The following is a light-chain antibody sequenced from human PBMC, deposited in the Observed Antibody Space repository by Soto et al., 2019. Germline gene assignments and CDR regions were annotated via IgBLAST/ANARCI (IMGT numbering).Light chain of an antibody. Sequence: ETVLTQSPATLSLSPGERATLSCRASQSVRNYLAWFQQKPGQAPRLLIYDASNRATGIPARFSGSGSGTDFPLTISSLEPEDFAVYYGQQRYDWPPLTFGGGTKVEIK. CDR2: DAS. V-gene: IGKV3-11*01. CDR3: QQRYDWPPLT. CDR1: QSVRNY. J-gene: IGKJ4*01.